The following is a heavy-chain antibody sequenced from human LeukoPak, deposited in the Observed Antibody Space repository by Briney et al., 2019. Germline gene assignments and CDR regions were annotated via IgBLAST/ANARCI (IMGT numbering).Heavy chain of an antibody. CDR2: IYHRGST. CDR3: ARGSGYWSSTSCDITIDY. Sequence: SSETLSLTCAVYGGSISSGGCSWSCLRQAPGKGREGNANIYHRGSTYYNPSVKSRVTISGDRSKSQFSLKLSSVTAADTGVYYCARGSGYWSSTSCDITIDYWGQGTLVTVSS. D-gene: IGHD2-2*02. CDR1: GGSISSGGCS. J-gene: IGHJ4*02. V-gene: IGHV4-30-2*01.